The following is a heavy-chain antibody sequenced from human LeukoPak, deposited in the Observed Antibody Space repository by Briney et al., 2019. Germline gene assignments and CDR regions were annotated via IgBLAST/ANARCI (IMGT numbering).Heavy chain of an antibody. V-gene: IGHV4-59*01. CDR1: GGSISSYY. D-gene: IGHD3-16*01. J-gene: IGHJ5*02. CDR2: IYYSGGT. CDR3: ARERGIKSFDP. Sequence: SETLSLTCTVSGGSISSYYWSWIRQPPGKGLEWIGYIYYSGGTNYNPSLKSRVTISVDTSKNQFSLKLSSVTAADTAVYYCARERGIKSFDPWGQGTLVTVPS.